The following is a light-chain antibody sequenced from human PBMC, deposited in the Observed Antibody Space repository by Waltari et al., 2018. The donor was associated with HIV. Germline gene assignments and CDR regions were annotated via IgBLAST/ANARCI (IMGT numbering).Light chain of an antibody. CDR3: QQSYSSLST. Sequence: DIQMTQSPSSLSASLGDRLTITCRASQSIDTYLNWYQQRPGEAPKLLNYAASNLQSGVPSRFSGRGSGTDFTLTISSLQPEDFATYFCQQSYSSLSTFGQGTKL. V-gene: IGKV1-39*01. CDR2: AAS. CDR1: QSIDTY. J-gene: IGKJ2*01.